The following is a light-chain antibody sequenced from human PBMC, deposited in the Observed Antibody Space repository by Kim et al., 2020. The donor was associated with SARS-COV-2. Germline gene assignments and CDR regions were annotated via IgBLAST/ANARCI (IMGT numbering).Light chain of an antibody. CDR2: QDT. V-gene: IGLV3-1*01. CDR3: QSWDSSTVVV. Sequence: VSPGQTASITCSGDKLGDKYACWYQQKPGQSPVLVLYQDTKRPSGIPERFAGSNSGNTATLTISGTQAMDEADYYCQSWDSSTVVVFGGGTQLTVL. J-gene: IGLJ2*01. CDR1: KLGDKY.